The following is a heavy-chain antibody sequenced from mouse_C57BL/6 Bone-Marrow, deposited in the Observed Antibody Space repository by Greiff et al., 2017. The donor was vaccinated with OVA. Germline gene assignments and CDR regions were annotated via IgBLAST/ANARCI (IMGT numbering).Heavy chain of an antibody. CDR1: GYTFTSYW. J-gene: IGHJ2*01. D-gene: IGHD2-4*01. CDR3: ARRRAYYDYVPDY. V-gene: IGHV1-55*01. Sequence: QVQLQQPGAELVKPGASVKMSCKASGYTFTSYWLTWVKQRPGQGLEWIGDIYPGSGSTNYNEKFKSKATLTVDTSSSTAYMQLSSLTSEDSAVYYCARRRAYYDYVPDYWGQGTTRTVSS. CDR2: IYPGSGST.